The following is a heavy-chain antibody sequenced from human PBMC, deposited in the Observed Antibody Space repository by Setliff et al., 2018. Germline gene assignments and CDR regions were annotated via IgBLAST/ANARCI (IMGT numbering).Heavy chain of an antibody. V-gene: IGHV1-46*01. CDR3: ARDRDVSTIFGVVIPAASGLGY. CDR2: INPSGGST. J-gene: IGHJ4*02. Sequence: ASVKVSCKASGYTFTSYYMHWVRQAPGQGLEWMGIINPSGGSTSYAQKFQGRVTMTRDTSTSTVYMELSSLRSEDTATYFCARDRDVSTIFGVVIPAASGLGYWGQGILVTVSS. D-gene: IGHD3-3*01. CDR1: GYTFTSYY.